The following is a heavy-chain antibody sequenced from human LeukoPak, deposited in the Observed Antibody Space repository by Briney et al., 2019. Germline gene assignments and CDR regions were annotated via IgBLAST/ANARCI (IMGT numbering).Heavy chain of an antibody. V-gene: IGHV1-2*06. Sequence: ASVKVSCKASGYTFTGYYMHWVRQAPGQGLEWMGRINPNSGGTNYAQKFQGRVTMTRDTSISTAYMELSRLRSDDTAVYYCARDPGYSSADGAFDIWGQGTMVTVSS. CDR2: INPNSGGT. D-gene: IGHD6-19*01. J-gene: IGHJ3*02. CDR1: GYTFTGYY. CDR3: ARDPGYSSADGAFDI.